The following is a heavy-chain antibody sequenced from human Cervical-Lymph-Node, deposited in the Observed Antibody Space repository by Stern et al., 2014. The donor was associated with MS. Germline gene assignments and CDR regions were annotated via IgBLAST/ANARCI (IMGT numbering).Heavy chain of an antibody. CDR3: AVAAAGTGWFDP. D-gene: IGHD6-13*01. Sequence: QVQLVQSGAEVRKPGASVKLSCKASGYTFTSYGISWVRQAPGQGLEWVGWISVDNGNKNYAQTFQGRVHITADTSPETHYMELRRLRSDETAVYYCAVAAAGTGWFDPWGQGTLVTVTS. J-gene: IGHJ5*02. CDR2: ISVDNGNK. CDR1: GYTFTSYG. V-gene: IGHV1-18*01.